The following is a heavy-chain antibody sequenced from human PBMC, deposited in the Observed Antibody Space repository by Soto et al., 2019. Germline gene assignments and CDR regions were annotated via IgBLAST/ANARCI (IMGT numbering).Heavy chain of an antibody. D-gene: IGHD2-15*01. CDR2: MNPNSGNT. CDR3: ASQGPPYCGGGNCYRRYCMDV. J-gene: IGHJ6*04. Sequence: ASVKVSCKASGYTFTSYDINWVRQATGQGLEWMGWMNPNSGNTGYAQKFQGRVTMTRNTSISTAYMELSSLRSEDTAVYYCASQGPPYCGGGNCYRRYCMDVSSKGSTV. CDR1: GYTFTSYD. V-gene: IGHV1-8*01.